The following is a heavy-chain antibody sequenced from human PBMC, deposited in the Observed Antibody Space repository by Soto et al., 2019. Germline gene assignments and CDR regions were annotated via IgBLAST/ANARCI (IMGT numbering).Heavy chain of an antibody. CDR3: ARHWGAVAEIGKFGLDY. Sequence: GESLKISCKGSGYSFTSYWIGWVRQMPGKGLEWMGIIYPGDSDTRYSPSFQGQVTISADKSISTAYLQWSSLKASDTAMYYCARHWGAVAEIGKFGLDYWGQGTLVTVSS. CDR1: GYSFTSYW. CDR2: IYPGDSDT. V-gene: IGHV5-51*01. D-gene: IGHD6-19*01. J-gene: IGHJ4*02.